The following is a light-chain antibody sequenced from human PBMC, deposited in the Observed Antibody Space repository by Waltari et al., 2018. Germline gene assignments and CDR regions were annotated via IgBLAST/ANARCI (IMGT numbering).Light chain of an antibody. CDR2: WAS. CDR3: QQYFSFPPT. J-gene: IGKJ4*01. Sequence: DIVLTQSPDALAVSLGERATLTCKSSQDILYGSNNDNYFTWYQQKPGQPPRVLIYWASTRESGVPDRFSGSGSGTDFTLTISSLQAEDVAVYYCQQYFSFPPTFGGGTKVEIK. V-gene: IGKV4-1*01. CDR1: QDILYGSNNDNY.